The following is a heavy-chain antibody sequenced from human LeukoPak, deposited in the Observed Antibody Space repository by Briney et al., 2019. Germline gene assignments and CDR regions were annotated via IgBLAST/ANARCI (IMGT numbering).Heavy chain of an antibody. Sequence: SETLSLTCTVSGVSISSSSYYWGWIRQPPGKGLEWIGSIYYSGSTYYNPSLKSRVTISVDTSKNQFSLKLSSVTAADTAVYYCARAPGPAAMSDYWGQGTLVTVSS. CDR2: IYYSGST. V-gene: IGHV4-39*01. CDR3: ARAPGPAAMSDY. D-gene: IGHD2-2*01. J-gene: IGHJ4*02. CDR1: GVSISSSSYY.